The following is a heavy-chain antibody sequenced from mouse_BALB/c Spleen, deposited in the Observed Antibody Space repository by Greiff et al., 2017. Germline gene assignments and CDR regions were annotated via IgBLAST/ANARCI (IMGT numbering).Heavy chain of an antibody. CDR2: ISSGGSYT. J-gene: IGHJ2*01. V-gene: IGHV5-9-3*01. D-gene: IGHD2-3*01. Sequence: EVQLVESGGGLVKPGGSLKLSCAASGFTFSSYAMSWVRQTPEKRLEWVATISSGGSYTYYPDSVKGRFTISRDNAKNTLYLQMSSLRSEDTAMYYCARQNDYFDYWGQGTTLTVSS. CDR1: GFTFSSYA. CDR3: ARQNDYFDY.